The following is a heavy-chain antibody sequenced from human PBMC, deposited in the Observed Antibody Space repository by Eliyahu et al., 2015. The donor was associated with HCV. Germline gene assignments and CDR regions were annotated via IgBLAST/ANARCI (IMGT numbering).Heavy chain of an antibody. D-gene: IGHD5-12*01. CDR1: GXPFAHYY. J-gene: IGHJ4*02. V-gene: IGHV1-46*01. CDR2: INPDNGRT. CDR3: ARASYSASPLDF. Sequence: QVQLVQSGAEVKKPGASVKLSCRAXGXPFAHYYIXWVRHAPGQGLDWMGLINPDNGRTNYAQKFQDRFTMTRDMSTSTVYMELSSLRSADTAVYYCARASYSASPLDFWGQGTLVTVSS.